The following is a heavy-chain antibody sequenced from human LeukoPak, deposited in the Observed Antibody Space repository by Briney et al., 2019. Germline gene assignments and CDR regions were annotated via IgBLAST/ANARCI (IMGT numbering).Heavy chain of an antibody. D-gene: IGHD3-3*01. CDR3: ASGEGPIFGVVVYYFDY. CDR1: GGTFSSYA. Sequence: SVKVSCKASGGTFSSYAISWVRQAPGQGLEWMGGIIPIFGTANYAQKFQGRVTITADESTSTAYMELSSLRSEDTAVYYCASGEGPIFGVVVYYFDYWGQGTLVTVPS. J-gene: IGHJ4*02. CDR2: IIPIFGTA. V-gene: IGHV1-69*13.